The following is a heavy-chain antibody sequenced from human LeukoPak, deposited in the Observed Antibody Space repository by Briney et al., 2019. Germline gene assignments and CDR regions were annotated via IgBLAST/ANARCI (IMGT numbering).Heavy chain of an antibody. CDR3: ARSYSNGSGSYYNRVYYYGMDV. Sequence: TSETLSLTCTVSGGSVSSGSYYWSWIRQPPGKGLEWIGYIYYSGSTNYNPSLKSRVTISVDTSKNQFSLKLSSVTAADTAVYYCARSYSNGSGSYYNRVYYYGMDVWGQGTTVTVSS. CDR1: GGSVSSGSYY. CDR2: IYYSGST. J-gene: IGHJ6*02. V-gene: IGHV4-61*01. D-gene: IGHD3-10*01.